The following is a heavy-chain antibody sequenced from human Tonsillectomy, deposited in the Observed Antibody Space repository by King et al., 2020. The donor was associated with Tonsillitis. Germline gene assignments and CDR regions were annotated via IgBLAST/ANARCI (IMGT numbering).Heavy chain of an antibody. D-gene: IGHD3-10*01. Sequence: VQLVESGAELKKPGESLRISCKASGYTFTNYWIAWVRQTPGTGLEWVGIVFPGDSDIRYSPSFEGQVTISVDRSTTTAYLQWTSLKASDTAIYFCAKGGDYYNSDNFLITGYFEYWGQGTPVTVSS. CDR1: GYTFTNYW. CDR2: VFPGDSDI. CDR3: AKGGDYYNSDNFLITGYFEY. J-gene: IGHJ4*02. V-gene: IGHV5-51*03.